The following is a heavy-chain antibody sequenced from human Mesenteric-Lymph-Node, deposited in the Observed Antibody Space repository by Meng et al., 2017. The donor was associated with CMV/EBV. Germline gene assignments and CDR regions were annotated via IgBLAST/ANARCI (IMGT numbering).Heavy chain of an antibody. CDR1: GFTFDDYA. D-gene: IGHD6-13*01. V-gene: IGHV3-9*01. CDR3: ASFYTSSWYYFDY. Sequence: GGSLRLSCAASGFTFDDYAMHWVRQAPGKGLEWVSGISWNSGSIGYADSVKGRFTISRDNAKNSLYLQMNSLRAEDTALYYCASFYTSSWYYFDYWGQGTLVTVSS. CDR2: ISWNSGSI. J-gene: IGHJ4*02.